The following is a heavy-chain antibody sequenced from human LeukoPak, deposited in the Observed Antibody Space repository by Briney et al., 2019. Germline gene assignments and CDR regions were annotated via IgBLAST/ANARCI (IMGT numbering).Heavy chain of an antibody. J-gene: IGHJ4*02. CDR2: VAYDGDKK. V-gene: IGHV3-30-3*02. D-gene: IGHD6-19*01. CDR1: GFTFSNYP. CDR3: AKSYNTGWYVVDY. Sequence: GGSLRLSCAVSGFTFSNYPMHWVRQAPGKGLEWVAVVAYDGDKKYYADSVKGRFTISRDNSKNTLFLEMNSLRAEDTVLYYCAKSYNTGWYVVDYWGQGILVTVSP.